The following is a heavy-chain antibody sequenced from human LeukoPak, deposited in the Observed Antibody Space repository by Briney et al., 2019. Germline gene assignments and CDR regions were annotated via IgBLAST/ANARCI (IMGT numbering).Heavy chain of an antibody. Sequence: SETLSLTCAVSGGSISSSNWWSWVRQPPGKGLEWIGEIYHSGSTNYNPSLKSRVTISVDKSKNQFSLKLSSVTAADTAVYYCTGEYYYDSSGYDDYWGQGTLVTVSS. D-gene: IGHD3-22*01. CDR1: GGSISSSNW. CDR2: IYHSGST. CDR3: TGEYYYDSSGYDDY. J-gene: IGHJ4*02. V-gene: IGHV4-4*02.